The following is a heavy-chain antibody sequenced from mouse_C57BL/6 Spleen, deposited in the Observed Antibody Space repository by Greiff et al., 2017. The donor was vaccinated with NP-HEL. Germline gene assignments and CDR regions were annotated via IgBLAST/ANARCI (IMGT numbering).Heavy chain of an antibody. Sequence: QVQLQQSGPGLVQPSQSLSITCTVSGFSLTSYGVHWVRQSPGKGLEWLGVIWRGGSTDYNAAFMSRLSITKDNSKSQVFFKMNSLQADDTAIYYCATLDDYDAYYYAMDYWGQGTSVTVSS. D-gene: IGHD2-4*01. CDR2: IWRGGST. J-gene: IGHJ4*01. V-gene: IGHV2-5*01. CDR3: ATLDDYDAYYYAMDY. CDR1: GFSLTSYG.